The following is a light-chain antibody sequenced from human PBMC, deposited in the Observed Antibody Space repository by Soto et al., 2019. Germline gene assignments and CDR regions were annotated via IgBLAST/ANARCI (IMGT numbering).Light chain of an antibody. CDR2: AAS. CDR3: QQTYSTLYT. Sequence: DIQMTQSPSSLSASVGDTVTITCRSSQTISSYLNWYQQKPGKAPKLLIYAASSLRSGVPSRFNGSGSGTDFHLAISSLQPEDFATYYCQQTYSTLYTFGQGTKLEMK. J-gene: IGKJ2*01. V-gene: IGKV1-39*01. CDR1: QTISSY.